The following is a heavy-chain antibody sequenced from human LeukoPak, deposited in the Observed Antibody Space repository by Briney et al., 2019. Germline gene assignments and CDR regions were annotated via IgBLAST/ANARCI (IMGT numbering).Heavy chain of an antibody. D-gene: IGHD6-6*01. V-gene: IGHV4-39*07. CDR1: GGSISSSSYY. CDR3: AKVEERKYSSSPGWFDP. Sequence: PSETLSLTCTDSGGSISSSSYYWGWIRQPPGKGLEWIGSIFYSGSTYYNPSLKSRVTISVATSKNQFSLKLSSVTAADTAVYYCAKVEERKYSSSPGWFDPWGQGTLVTVSS. CDR2: IFYSGST. J-gene: IGHJ5*02.